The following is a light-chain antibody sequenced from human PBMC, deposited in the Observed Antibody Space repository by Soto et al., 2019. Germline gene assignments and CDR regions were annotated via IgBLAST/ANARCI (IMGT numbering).Light chain of an antibody. CDR3: QQYNSYPYT. V-gene: IGKV1-5*01. CDR1: QSISSW. J-gene: IGKJ2*01. Sequence: DIQMTQSPATLSASVGDRVTITCRASQSISSWLAWYRQKPGKAPKLLLYDASSLESGVPSRFSGSGSGTEITLTISSLQPEDFAPSYCQQYNSYPYTFGQGTKLEIK. CDR2: DAS.